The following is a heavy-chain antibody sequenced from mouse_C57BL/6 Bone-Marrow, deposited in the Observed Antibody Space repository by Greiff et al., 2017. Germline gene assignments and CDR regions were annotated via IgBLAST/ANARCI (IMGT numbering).Heavy chain of an antibody. CDR2: IDPSDSET. V-gene: IGHV1-52*01. CDR3: ARSGYAPPYLNYYFDD. J-gene: IGHJ2*01. D-gene: IGHD1-2*01. CDR1: GYTFTSYW. Sequence: QVHVKQPGAELVRPGSSVKLSCKASGYTFTSYWMHWVKQRPIQGLEWIGNIDPSDSETHYNQKFKDKATLTVDKSSSTAYMQLSSLTSEDSAVYYCARSGYAPPYLNYYFDDWGQGTTLTVSS.